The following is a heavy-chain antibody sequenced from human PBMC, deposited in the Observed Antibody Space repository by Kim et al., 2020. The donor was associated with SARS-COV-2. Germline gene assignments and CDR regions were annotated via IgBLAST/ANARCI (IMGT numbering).Heavy chain of an antibody. V-gene: IGHV3-30-3*01. Sequence: GGSLRLSCAASGFTFSSYAMHWVRQAPGKGLEWVAVISYDGSNKYYADSVKGRFTISRDNSKNTLYLQMNSLRAEDTAVYYCARDIDPRGGPDFDYWGQGTLVTVSS. CDR2: ISYDGSNK. J-gene: IGHJ4*02. CDR3: ARDIDPRGGPDFDY. CDR1: GFTFSSYA. D-gene: IGHD3-16*02.